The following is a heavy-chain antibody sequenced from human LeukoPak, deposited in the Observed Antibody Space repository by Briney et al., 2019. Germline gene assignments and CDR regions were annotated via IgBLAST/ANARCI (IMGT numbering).Heavy chain of an antibody. Sequence: GGSLRLSCAASGFTFSSYWMHWVRQAPGKGLVWVSRINSDGSSTSYADSVKGRFPISRDNAKNTLYLQMNSLRAEDMALYYCAKENCSGGSCYLDYWGQGTLVTVSS. CDR2: INSDGSST. D-gene: IGHD2-15*01. J-gene: IGHJ4*02. V-gene: IGHV3-74*01. CDR1: GFTFSSYW. CDR3: AKENCSGGSCYLDY.